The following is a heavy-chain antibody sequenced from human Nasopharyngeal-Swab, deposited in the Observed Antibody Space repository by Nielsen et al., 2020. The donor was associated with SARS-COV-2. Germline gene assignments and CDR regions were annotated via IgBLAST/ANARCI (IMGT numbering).Heavy chain of an antibody. CDR2: IIPIFGTA. D-gene: IGHD4-17*01. CDR3: ARDIYGDYVGY. Sequence: WAPHAPGQGLEWMGGIIPIFGTANYAQKFQGRVTITADESTSTAYMELSSLRSEDTAVYYCARDIYGDYVGYWGQGTLVTVSS. J-gene: IGHJ4*02. V-gene: IGHV1-69*01.